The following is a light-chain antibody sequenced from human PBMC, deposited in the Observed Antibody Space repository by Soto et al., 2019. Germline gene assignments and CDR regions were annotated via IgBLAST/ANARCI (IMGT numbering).Light chain of an antibody. CDR1: QSISTS. CDR3: QQYNTYPLT. V-gene: IGKV1-5*03. Sequence: DIQMPQSPSTLSASVGDRVTITCRASQSISTSLAWYQQTPGKAPKLLISKASSLESGIPSRFSGSGSRTEFALTISSLQPDDFATYSCQQYNTYPLTFGGGTKVEIK. J-gene: IGKJ4*02. CDR2: KAS.